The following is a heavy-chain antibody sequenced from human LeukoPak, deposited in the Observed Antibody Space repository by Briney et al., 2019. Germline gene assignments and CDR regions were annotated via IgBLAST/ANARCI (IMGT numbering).Heavy chain of an antibody. Sequence: PSETLSLTCTVSGGSISSGDYYWSWIRQPPGKGLEWIGYIYYSGSTYHNPSLKSRVTISVDTSKNQFSLKLSSVTAADTAVYYCASSPYDFWSGYYFWFDPWGQGTLVTVSS. D-gene: IGHD3-3*01. CDR2: IYYSGST. V-gene: IGHV4-30-4*01. CDR3: ASSPYDFWSGYYFWFDP. CDR1: GGSISSGDYY. J-gene: IGHJ5*02.